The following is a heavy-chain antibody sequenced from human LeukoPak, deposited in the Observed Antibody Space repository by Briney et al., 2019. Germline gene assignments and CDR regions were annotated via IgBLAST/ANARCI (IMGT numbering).Heavy chain of an antibody. CDR3: AREDVDYDSSGYVY. Sequence: GGSLRLSCAASGFTVSSNYMSWVRQAPGKGLEWVSVIYSGGSTYYADSVKGRFTISRDNSKNTLYLQMNSLRAEDTVVYYCAREDVDYDSSGYVYWGQGTLVTVSS. D-gene: IGHD3-22*01. CDR1: GFTVSSNY. J-gene: IGHJ4*02. CDR2: IYSGGST. V-gene: IGHV3-53*01.